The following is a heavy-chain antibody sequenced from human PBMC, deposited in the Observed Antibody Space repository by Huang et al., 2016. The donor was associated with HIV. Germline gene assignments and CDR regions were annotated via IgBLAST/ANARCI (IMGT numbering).Heavy chain of an antibody. CDR3: ARRYNSRRDY. Sequence: QVQLEQWGAGLLKASETLSLTCAVYGGSFSGYYGNWLRQAPGKGLEWVGEINHRVNTKYNPSLKSRVNMSVDTSKSQFSLYLTSLSAADTGTYFCARRYNSRRDYWGRGTLVTVHS. D-gene: IGHD3-22*01. CDR1: GGSFSGYY. CDR2: INHRVNT. V-gene: IGHV4-34*02. J-gene: IGHJ4*02.